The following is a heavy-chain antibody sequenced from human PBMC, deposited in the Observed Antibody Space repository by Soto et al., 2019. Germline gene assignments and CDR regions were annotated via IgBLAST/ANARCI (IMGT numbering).Heavy chain of an antibody. CDR2: VYDVDGT. CDR1: GLTVTGKKY. Sequence: DVQLVESGGGLIQPGGSLRLSCAAFGLTVTGKKYVAWVRRAPGKGLEWVSAVYDVDGTYYADSVKGRFTVSRDSSKTIVYLQMNSLRPDDTAIYYCASWLLKEHAYDVWGLGTTVTVSS. CDR3: ASWLLKEHAYDV. J-gene: IGHJ3*01. D-gene: IGHD3-22*01. V-gene: IGHV3-53*01.